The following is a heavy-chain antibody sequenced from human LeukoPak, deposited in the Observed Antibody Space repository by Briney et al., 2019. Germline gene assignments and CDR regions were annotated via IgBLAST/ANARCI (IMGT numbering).Heavy chain of an antibody. CDR2: IDSGGST. J-gene: IGHJ5*02. CDR1: GFTVSTNY. D-gene: IGHD3-10*01. Sequence: GSLRLSCAGSGFTVSTNYMTWVRQAPGKGLEWVSVIDSGGSTHYADSVKGRFTISRDNSKNTLHLQMNSLRAEDTAVYYCARETHYGSFWFDPWGQGTLVTVSS. CDR3: ARETHYGSFWFDP. V-gene: IGHV3-66*01.